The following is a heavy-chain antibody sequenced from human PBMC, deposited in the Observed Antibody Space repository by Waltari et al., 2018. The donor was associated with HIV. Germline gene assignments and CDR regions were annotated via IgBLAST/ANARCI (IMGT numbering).Heavy chain of an antibody. CDR2: ISYDGSNK. CDR1: GFTFSSYA. V-gene: IGHV3-30*01. Sequence: QVQLVESGGGVVQAGRSLRPSRAASGFTFSSYAMHWVRQAPGKGLEWVAVISYDGSNKYYADSVKGRFTISRDNSKNTLYLQMNSLRAEDTAVYFCASALRIVAANDYWGQGTLVTVSS. J-gene: IGHJ4*02. D-gene: IGHD6-13*01. CDR3: ASALRIVAANDY.